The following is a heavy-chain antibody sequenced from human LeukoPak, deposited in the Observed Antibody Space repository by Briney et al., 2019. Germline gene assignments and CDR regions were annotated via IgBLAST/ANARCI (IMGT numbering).Heavy chain of an antibody. CDR1: GFTFTDYA. CDR3: AKESPSFDY. Sequence: GGSLRLSCVASGFTFTDYAMSWVRQAPGKGLEWVSTISGSGGTTYHTDSVEGRFTISRDNSKNTLFLQMISLRPEDTAVYYCAKESPSFDYWGQGTLVTVSS. CDR2: ISGSGGTT. V-gene: IGHV3-23*01. J-gene: IGHJ4*02.